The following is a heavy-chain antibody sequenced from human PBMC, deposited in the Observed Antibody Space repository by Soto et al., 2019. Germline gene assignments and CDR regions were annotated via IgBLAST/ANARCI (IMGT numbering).Heavy chain of an antibody. CDR3: ASTKYDSSAYYYWYLGL. J-gene: IGHJ2*01. CDR1: EDTFSNYA. CDR2: IIPIFGTA. V-gene: IGHV1-69*06. D-gene: IGHD3-22*01. Sequence: QVELVQSGAEAKKPGSSVKVSCQASEDTFSNYAISWVRQAPGQGLEWMVGIIPIFGTANYAQKFQGRVTISADTSANTVSLELSSLRAEDTAVYYCASTKYDSSAYYYWYLGLWGRGTLVTVAS.